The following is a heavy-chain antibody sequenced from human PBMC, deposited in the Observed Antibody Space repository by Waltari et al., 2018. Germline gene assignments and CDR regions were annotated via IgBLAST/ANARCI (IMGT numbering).Heavy chain of an antibody. V-gene: IGHV1-69*15. CDR3: ERDRGYSGYNFDY. J-gene: IGHJ4*02. D-gene: IGHD5-12*01. CDR1: GGAFSSFA. CDR2: IIPIFGTA. Sequence: QVQLVQSGAEVKKPGSTVKVACKGTGGAFSSFAISWVRQAPGQRLEWMGRIIPIFGTANYAQKFQGRVTITADEYTRTAYMELRSLRSEDTAVYYCERDRGYSGYNFDYWGQGTLVTVSS.